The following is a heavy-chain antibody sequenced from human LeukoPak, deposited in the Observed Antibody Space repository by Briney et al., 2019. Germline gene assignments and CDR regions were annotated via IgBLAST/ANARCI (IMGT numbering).Heavy chain of an antibody. CDR1: GFTFSSYW. V-gene: IGHV3-30*03. J-gene: IGHJ3*02. CDR3: ARIQVDTAMTHDAFDI. CDR2: ISYDGSNK. Sequence: GALRLSCAASGFTFSSYWMHWVRQAPGKGLEWVAVISYDGSNKYYADSVKGRFTISRDNSKNTLYLQMNSLGAEDTAVYYCARIQVDTAMTHDAFDIWGQGTMVTVSS. D-gene: IGHD5-18*01.